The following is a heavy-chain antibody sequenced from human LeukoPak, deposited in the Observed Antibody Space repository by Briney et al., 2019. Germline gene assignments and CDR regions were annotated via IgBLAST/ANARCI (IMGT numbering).Heavy chain of an antibody. D-gene: IGHD3-10*01. CDR2: IYHSGST. J-gene: IGHJ4*02. Sequence: KPSETLSLTCAVSGGSISSSNWWSWVRQPPGKGLEWIGEIYHSGSTNYNPSLKSRVTISVDKSKNQFSLKLSSVTAADTAVYYCATTKSGSYSKGQVDYWGQGTLVTVSS. V-gene: IGHV4-4*02. CDR3: ATTKSGSYSKGQVDY. CDR1: GGSISSSNW.